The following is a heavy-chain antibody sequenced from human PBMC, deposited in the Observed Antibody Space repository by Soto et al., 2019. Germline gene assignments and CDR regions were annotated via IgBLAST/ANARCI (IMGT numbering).Heavy chain of an antibody. V-gene: IGHV3-30*18. J-gene: IGHJ4*02. CDR2: ISYDGSNK. D-gene: IGHD2-15*01. CDR1: GFTFSSYG. Sequence: QVQLVESGGGVVQPGRSLRLSCAASGFTFSSYGMHWVRQAPGKGLEWVAVISYDGSNKYYADSVKGRFTISRDNSKNRLYLQMNSLRAEATAVYYCAKDGRWYFDYWGQGALVTVSS. CDR3: AKDGRWYFDY.